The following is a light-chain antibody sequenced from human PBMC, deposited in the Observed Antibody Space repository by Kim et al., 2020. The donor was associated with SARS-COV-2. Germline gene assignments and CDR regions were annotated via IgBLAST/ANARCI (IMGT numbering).Light chain of an antibody. Sequence: LACTLSSGYSNYKVDWYQQRPGKGPRFVMRVGTGGIVGSKGDGIPDRFSVLGSGLNRYLTIKNIQEEDESDYHCGADHGSGSNFVVFGGGTKLTVL. CDR3: GADHGSGSNFVV. CDR2: VGTGGIVG. J-gene: IGLJ3*02. CDR1: SGYSNYK. V-gene: IGLV9-49*01.